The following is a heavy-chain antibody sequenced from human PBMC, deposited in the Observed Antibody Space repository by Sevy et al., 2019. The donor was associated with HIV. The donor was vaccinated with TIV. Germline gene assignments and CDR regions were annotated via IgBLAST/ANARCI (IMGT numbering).Heavy chain of an antibody. Sequence: ASVKVSCKASGYTFTSYGISWVRQAPGQGLEWMGWISAYNGNTNYAQKLQGRVTMTTDTSTSTAYMELRSLRSDDTAVYYCARDRNDFGGYYFYYGMDVWGQGTTVTVS. CDR3: ARDRNDFGGYYFYYGMDV. V-gene: IGHV1-18*01. CDR1: GYTFTSYG. CDR2: ISAYNGNT. J-gene: IGHJ6*02. D-gene: IGHD3-16*01.